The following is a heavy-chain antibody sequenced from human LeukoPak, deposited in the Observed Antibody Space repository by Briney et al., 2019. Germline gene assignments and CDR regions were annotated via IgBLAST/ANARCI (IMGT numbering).Heavy chain of an antibody. CDR3: ARENFMATSGTTFDI. V-gene: IGHV3-66*01. J-gene: IGHJ3*02. D-gene: IGHD1-1*01. CDR2: IYSGGST. Sequence: GGSLRLSCAASGFTVSSNYMSWVRQAPGKGLEWVSVIYSGGSTYYADSVKGRFTISRDDAKNSLYLEMNSLGVEDTAVYYCARENFMATSGTTFDIWGQGTMVSVSS. CDR1: GFTVSSNY.